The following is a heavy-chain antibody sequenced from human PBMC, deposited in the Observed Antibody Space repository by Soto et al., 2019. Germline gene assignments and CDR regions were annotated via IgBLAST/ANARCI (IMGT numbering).Heavy chain of an antibody. D-gene: IGHD6-19*01. CDR3: ARVRSGWGIDY. CDR2: IYHSGST. J-gene: IGHJ4*02. Sequence: QLHLQESGSGLVKPSQTLSLTCAVSGGSISSGGYSWSWIRQPPGKGLNYIGYIYHSGSTYYNPSLKSRVTISVDRSKNQCALKLSSVTAADTAVYYRARVRSGWGIDYWGQGTLVTVSS. CDR1: GGSISSGGYS. V-gene: IGHV4-30-2*01.